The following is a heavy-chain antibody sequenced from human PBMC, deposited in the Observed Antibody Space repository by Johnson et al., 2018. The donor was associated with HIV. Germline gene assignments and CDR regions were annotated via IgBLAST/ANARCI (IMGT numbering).Heavy chain of an antibody. CDR1: GFTFDDYA. J-gene: IGHJ3*02. CDR3: ARDRGVFWNNDYKGDAFDI. CDR2: INWNSGSI. V-gene: IGHV3-9*01. D-gene: IGHD3-3*01. Sequence: VQLVESGGNLVQPGRSLRLSCAASGFTFDDYAMHWVRQAPGKGPEWVSGINWNSGSIGYADSVKGRFTISRDNAKNSLYLQMNSLRAEDTAVYYCARDRGVFWNNDYKGDAFDIWGQGTMVTVSS.